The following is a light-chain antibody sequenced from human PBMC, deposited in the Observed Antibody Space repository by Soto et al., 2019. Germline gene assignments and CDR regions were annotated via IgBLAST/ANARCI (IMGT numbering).Light chain of an antibody. J-gene: IGKJ3*01. Sequence: DIQLTQSPSFLAASVGDRVTVTCRASQGISSWLAWYRQKPGQAPKLLIFAASTLKSGVPSRFSGSGSGTEVSLTVSTQQPEDCSTYYCQQFNSYPLVTFRGGTKVDI. CDR2: AAS. CDR1: QGISSW. CDR3: QQFNSYPLVT. V-gene: IGKV1-9*01.